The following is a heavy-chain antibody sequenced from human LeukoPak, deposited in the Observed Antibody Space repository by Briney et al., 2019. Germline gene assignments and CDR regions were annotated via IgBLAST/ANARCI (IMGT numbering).Heavy chain of an antibody. CDR3: ARGLHYDFWSGYFQVGGTTGRFDP. J-gene: IGHJ5*02. CDR1: GGSISSGGYS. CDR2: IYHSGST. V-gene: IGHV4-30-2*01. Sequence: KASQTLSLTCAVSGGSISSGGYSWSWIRQPPGKGLEWIGYIYHSGSTYYNPSLKSRVTISVDTSKNQFSLKLSSVTAADTAVYYCARGLHYDFWSGYFQVGGTTGRFDPWGQGTLVTVSS. D-gene: IGHD3-3*01.